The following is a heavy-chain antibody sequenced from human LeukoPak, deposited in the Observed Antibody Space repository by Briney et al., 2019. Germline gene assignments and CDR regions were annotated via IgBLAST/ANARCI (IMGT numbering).Heavy chain of an antibody. V-gene: IGHV1-24*01. D-gene: IGHD2-2*01. CDR3: ATRSGYCSSTSCYVPTYYYYGMDV. CDR1: GYTLTELS. Sequence: ASVKVSCKVSGYTLTELSMHWVRQAPGKGLEWMGGFDPEDGETIYAQKFQGRVTMTEDTPIDTAYMELSSLRSEDTAVYYCATRSGYCSSTSCYVPTYYYYGMDVWGQGTTVTVSS. J-gene: IGHJ6*02. CDR2: FDPEDGET.